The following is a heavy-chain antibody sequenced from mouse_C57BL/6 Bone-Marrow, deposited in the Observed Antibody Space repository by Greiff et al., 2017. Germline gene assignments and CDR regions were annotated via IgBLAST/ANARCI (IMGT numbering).Heavy chain of an antibody. CDR1: GFTFSSYA. CDR3: ARDGVAY. CDR2: ISDGGSYT. V-gene: IGHV5-4*01. J-gene: IGHJ3*01. Sequence: EVKVEESGGGLVKPGGSLKLSCAASGFTFSSYAMSWVRQTPDKRLEWVATISDGGSYTYYPDNVKGRFTSSRDNAKNNLYLQMSHLKSEDTAMYYCARDGVAYWGQGTLVTVSA.